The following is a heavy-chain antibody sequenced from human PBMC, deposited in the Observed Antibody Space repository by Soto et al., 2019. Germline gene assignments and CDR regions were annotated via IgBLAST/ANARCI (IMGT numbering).Heavy chain of an antibody. CDR2: IYYSGST. Sequence: SETLSLTCTVSGGSISSSSYYWGWIRQPPGKGLEWIGSIYYSGSTYYNPSLKSPVTLSVETSKNQCSLKLSSMTAADTAVYYCARRSDIVVVPAAMRYRQPKEFDYWGQGTLVTVSS. D-gene: IGHD2-2*01. CDR1: GGSISSSSYY. CDR3: ARRSDIVVVPAAMRYRQPKEFDY. V-gene: IGHV4-39*01. J-gene: IGHJ4*02.